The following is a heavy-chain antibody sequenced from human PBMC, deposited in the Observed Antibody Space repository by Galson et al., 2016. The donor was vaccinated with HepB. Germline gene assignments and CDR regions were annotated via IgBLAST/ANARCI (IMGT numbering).Heavy chain of an antibody. CDR3: AKGLAYCSGTSCLSYSDSPGGGMDV. J-gene: IGHJ6*02. CDR1: GFAFSTFG. D-gene: IGHD2-2*01. Sequence: SLRLSCAASGFAFSTFGMHWVRQAPGKGLEWVAVIWYDGNNKYYLNSVKGRFTISRDNSKNMSYLQLNSLRVEDTAVYYCAKGLAYCSGTSCLSYSDSPGGGMDVWGQGTTVTVSS. CDR2: IWYDGNNK. V-gene: IGHV3-33*06.